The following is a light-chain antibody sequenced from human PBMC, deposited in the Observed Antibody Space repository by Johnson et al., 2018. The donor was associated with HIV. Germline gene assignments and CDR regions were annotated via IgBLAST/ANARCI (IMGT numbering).Light chain of an antibody. Sequence: QSVLTQPPSVSAAPGQKVTISCSGSSSNIGNNYVSWYQQLPGTAPKLLIYDNNKRPSGIPDRFSGSKSGTSATLGITGLQTGDAADYYCGTWDTSLSAPYFSVTGTKVTVL. CDR3: GTWDTSLSAPYF. CDR2: DNN. V-gene: IGLV1-51*01. CDR1: SSNIGNNY. J-gene: IGLJ1*01.